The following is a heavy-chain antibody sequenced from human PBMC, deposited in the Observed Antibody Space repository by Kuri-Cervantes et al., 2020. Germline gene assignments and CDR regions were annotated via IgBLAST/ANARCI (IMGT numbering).Heavy chain of an antibody. CDR2: TYYRSKWYN. CDR3: ARAKAIFGARKSGMDV. J-gene: IGHJ6*02. CDR1: GDSVSSDGVA. Sequence: LRLSCAISGDSVSSDGVAWNWIRQSPSRGLEWLGRTYYRSKWYNDYAVSVKSRITINPDTSKNQFSLQLNSVTPEDTAVYYCARAKAIFGARKSGMDVWGQGTTVTVSS. V-gene: IGHV6-1*01. D-gene: IGHD3-3*01.